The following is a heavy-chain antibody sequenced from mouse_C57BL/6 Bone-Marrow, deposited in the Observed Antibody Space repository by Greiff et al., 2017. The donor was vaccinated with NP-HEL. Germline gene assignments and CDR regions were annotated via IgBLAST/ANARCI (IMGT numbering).Heavy chain of an antibody. V-gene: IGHV1-69*01. CDR2: IDPSDSYT. CDR3: ARQIYYYGSIYYFDY. Sequence: VQLQQPGAELVMPGASVKLSCKASGYTFTSYWMHWVKQRPGQGLEWIGEIDPSDSYTNYNQKFKGKSTLTVDKSSSTAYMQLSSLTSEDSAVYYCARQIYYYGSIYYFDYWGQGTTLTVSS. D-gene: IGHD1-1*01. J-gene: IGHJ2*01. CDR1: GYTFTSYW.